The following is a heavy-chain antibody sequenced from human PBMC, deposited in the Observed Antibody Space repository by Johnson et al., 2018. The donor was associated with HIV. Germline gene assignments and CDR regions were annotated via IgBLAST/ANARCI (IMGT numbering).Heavy chain of an antibody. CDR3: ARATVDDSGAHDDAFDI. Sequence: VQLVESGGGVVQPGRSLRLSCAASGFTFSSHFMHWVRQGPGKGLEWVAVISYDGNNKYYADSVKGRFTISRDNSKNTMYLQMNSLRAEDTAVYYCARATVDDSGAHDDAFDIWGQGTMVTVSS. J-gene: IGHJ3*02. CDR1: GFTFSSHF. CDR2: ISYDGNNK. V-gene: IGHV3-30-3*01. D-gene: IGHD4-17*01.